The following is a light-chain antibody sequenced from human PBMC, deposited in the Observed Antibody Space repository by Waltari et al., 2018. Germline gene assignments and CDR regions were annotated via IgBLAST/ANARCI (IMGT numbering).Light chain of an antibody. V-gene: IGKV2-28*01. J-gene: IGKJ3*01. CDR1: ESLLHTKGDND. Sequence: DIGMTQSPVSLRGTTGEPASIPCRASESLLHTKGDNDLDWYLQKPGRYPQRLINLGSNRASVLPDMFSGSSSSTYTTLKISRVAAEYVSVYYCLQSLQPPRTFGPGTKLDIK. CDR2: LGS. CDR3: LQSLQPPRT.